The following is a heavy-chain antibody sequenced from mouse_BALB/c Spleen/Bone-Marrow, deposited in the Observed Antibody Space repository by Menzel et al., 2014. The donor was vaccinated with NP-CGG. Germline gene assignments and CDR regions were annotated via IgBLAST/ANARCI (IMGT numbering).Heavy chain of an antibody. J-gene: IGHJ3*01. Sequence: VQLQQSGPELVKPGASVKISCKASGYSSTGYFMNWVKQSHGKSLEWIGRINPYNGDTFYNQKFKGKATLTVDKSSSTAHMELLSLTSEDSAVYYCGGQDGYYGGFAYWGQGTLVAVSA. CDR3: GGQDGYYGGFAY. V-gene: IGHV1-37*01. D-gene: IGHD2-3*01. CDR2: INPYNGDT. CDR1: GYSSTGYF.